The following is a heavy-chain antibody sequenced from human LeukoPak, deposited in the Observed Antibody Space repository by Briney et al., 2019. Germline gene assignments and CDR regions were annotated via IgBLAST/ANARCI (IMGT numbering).Heavy chain of an antibody. J-gene: IGHJ5*02. V-gene: IGHV3-66*01. CDR2: IYSGGST. CDR3: ARELTSRRGNWFDP. CDR1: GFTVSSNY. Sequence: GGSLRLSCAASGFTVSSNYMSWVRPAPGKGLEWVSVIYSGGSTYYADSVKGRFTISRDNSKNTLYLQMNSLRAEDTAVYYCARELTSRRGNWFDPWGQGTLVTVSS. D-gene: IGHD2-2*01.